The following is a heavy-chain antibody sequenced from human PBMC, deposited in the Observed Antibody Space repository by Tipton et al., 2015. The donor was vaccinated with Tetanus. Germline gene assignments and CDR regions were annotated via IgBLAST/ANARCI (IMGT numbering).Heavy chain of an antibody. CDR3: ARGPFAYDR. J-gene: IGHJ5*02. V-gene: IGHV4-59*12. CDR2: VFYSGST. CDR1: GGSISSYY. Sequence: TLSLTCTLSGGSISSYYWSWVRQPPGKGLEWLGYVFYSGSTDLNPSLKSRVTISVDTSNNLFSLKLSSVVAADTAVYYCARGPFAYDRWGQGALVTVSS.